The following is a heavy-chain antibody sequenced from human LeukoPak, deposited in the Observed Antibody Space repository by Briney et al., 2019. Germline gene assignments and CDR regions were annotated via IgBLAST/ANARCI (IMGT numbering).Heavy chain of an antibody. J-gene: IGHJ4*02. CDR1: GGSFSGYY. V-gene: IGHV4-34*01. CDR3: ARGRAMVT. CDR2: INHSGST. Sequence: SETLSLTCAVYGGSFSGYYWSWIRQPPGKGLEWIGEINHSGSTNYNPSLKSRVTISVDTSKNQFSLKLSSVTAADTAVYYCARGRAMVTWGQGTLVTVSS. D-gene: IGHD5-18*01.